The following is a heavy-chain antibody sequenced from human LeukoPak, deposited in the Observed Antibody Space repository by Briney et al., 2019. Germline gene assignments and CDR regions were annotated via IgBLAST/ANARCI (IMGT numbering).Heavy chain of an antibody. CDR3: ASIVVVPAADGYYYYGMDV. CDR1: GDSISSGGYS. Sequence: SETLSLTCAVSGDSISSGGYSWSWIRQPPGKGLEWIGYIYHSGSTYYNPSLKSRVTISVDTSKNQFSLKLSSVTAADTAVYYCASIVVVPAADGYYYYGMDVWGQGTTVTVSS. V-gene: IGHV4-30-2*01. D-gene: IGHD2-2*01. J-gene: IGHJ6*02. CDR2: IYHSGST.